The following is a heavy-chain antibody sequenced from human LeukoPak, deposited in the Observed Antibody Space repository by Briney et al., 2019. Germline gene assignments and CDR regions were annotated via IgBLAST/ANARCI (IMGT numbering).Heavy chain of an antibody. CDR2: IYPGDSDT. CDR3: ARRFDGDHTLDY. J-gene: IGHJ4*02. CDR1: GYTFASYW. Sequence: KYGESLKISCKASGYTFASYWIGWVRQMPGKGLEWMGIIYPGDSDTRYSPSFQGQVTISADKSISTAYLQWSSLKASDTAMYYCARRFDGDHTLDYWGQGTLVTVSS. V-gene: IGHV5-51*01. D-gene: IGHD4-17*01.